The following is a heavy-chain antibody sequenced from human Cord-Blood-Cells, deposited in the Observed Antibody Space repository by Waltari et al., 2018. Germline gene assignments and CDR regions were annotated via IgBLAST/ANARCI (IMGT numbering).Heavy chain of an antibody. J-gene: IGHJ5*02. Sequence: EVQLVESGGGLVQPGGSLRLSCAASGFTFSSYEMHWVRQAPGKGLEWVSYISSSGSTIYYADSEKGRFTISRDNAKNSLYLQMNSLRAEDTAVYYCATDTTVTTNWFDPWGQGTLVTVSS. CDR2: ISSSGSTI. V-gene: IGHV3-48*03. CDR3: ATDTTVTTNWFDP. CDR1: GFTFSSYE. D-gene: IGHD4-17*01.